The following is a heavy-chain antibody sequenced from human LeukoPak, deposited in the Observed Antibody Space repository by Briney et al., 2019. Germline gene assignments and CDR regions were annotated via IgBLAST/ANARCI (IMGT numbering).Heavy chain of an antibody. J-gene: IGHJ4*02. Sequence: GGSLRLSCAASGFTFSGSAMHWVRQASGKGLEWVGRIRSKANSYATAYAASVKGRFTISRDDSKNTAYLQMNSLKTEDTAVYYCTRAAAAAFDYWGQGTLVTVSS. D-gene: IGHD6-13*01. CDR1: GFTFSGSA. CDR3: TRAAAAAFDY. V-gene: IGHV3-73*01. CDR2: IRSKANSYAT.